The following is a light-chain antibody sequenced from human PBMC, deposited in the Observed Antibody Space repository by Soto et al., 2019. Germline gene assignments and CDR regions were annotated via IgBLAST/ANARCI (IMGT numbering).Light chain of an antibody. CDR3: YQRSNWPPCN. CDR1: QSVSSY. J-gene: IGKJ2*02. Sequence: EIVLTQSPATLSLSPGERATLSCRASQSVSSYLAWYQQKRGQAPRLLIYEASNRATGIPATFSGSGSVTDFNLTISGLELQDFGAYYWYQRSNWPPCNFGQGTKLEIK. CDR2: EAS. V-gene: IGKV3-11*01.